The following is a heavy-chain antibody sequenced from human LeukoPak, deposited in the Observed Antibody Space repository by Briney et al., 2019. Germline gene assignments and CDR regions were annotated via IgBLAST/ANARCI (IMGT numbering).Heavy chain of an antibody. V-gene: IGHV4-59*01. Sequence: SSETLSLTCTVSGGSISSYYWSWIRQPPGKGLEWIGYSYYTGSSNYNPSLKSRVTISVDTSKNQFSLKLSSVTAADTAVYYCAREGRLTMIVGGYFQHWGQGTLVTVSS. CDR2: SYYTGSS. CDR1: GGSISSYY. CDR3: AREGRLTMIVGGYFQH. D-gene: IGHD3-22*01. J-gene: IGHJ1*01.